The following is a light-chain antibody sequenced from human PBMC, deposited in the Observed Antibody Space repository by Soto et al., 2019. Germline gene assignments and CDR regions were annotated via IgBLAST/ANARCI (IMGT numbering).Light chain of an antibody. V-gene: IGLV1-47*01. J-gene: IGLJ1*01. CDR1: SSNIGSNY. Sequence: QSVLTQPPSASGTPGQRVTNSCSGSSSNIGSNYVYWYQQLPGTASKLLIYRNNQRPSGVPDRFSGSKSGTSASLAISGLRSEDEADYYCAAWDDSLSGGVFGTGTKVTVL. CDR3: AAWDDSLSGGV. CDR2: RNN.